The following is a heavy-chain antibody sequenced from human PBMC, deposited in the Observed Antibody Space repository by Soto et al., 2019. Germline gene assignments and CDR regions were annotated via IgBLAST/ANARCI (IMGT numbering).Heavy chain of an antibody. Sequence: ASVKVSCQASGYTLTALYMSWVRQAPGQGLEWMGWVNPNTGVTKYAQKFQGRITMTRDTSINTAYMELSGLASDDTAVYYCTTLRLDPWGQGTLVTVSS. J-gene: IGHJ5*02. CDR3: TTLRLDP. CDR1: GYTLTALY. D-gene: IGHD3-9*01. V-gene: IGHV1-2*02. CDR2: VNPNTGVT.